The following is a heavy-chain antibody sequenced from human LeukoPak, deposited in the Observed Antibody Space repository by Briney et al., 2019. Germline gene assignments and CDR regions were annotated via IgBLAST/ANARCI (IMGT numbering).Heavy chain of an antibody. CDR1: GFTFSSYS. CDR2: ISSSSSTI. V-gene: IGHV3-48*01. Sequence: GGSLRLSCAASGFTFSSYSMNWVRQAPGKGLEWVSYISSSSSTIYYADSVKGRFTIFRDNDKNSLYLQINSLGAEDTAVYYCARGVTLDYWGQGTLVTVSS. CDR3: ARGVTLDY. D-gene: IGHD2-21*02. J-gene: IGHJ4*02.